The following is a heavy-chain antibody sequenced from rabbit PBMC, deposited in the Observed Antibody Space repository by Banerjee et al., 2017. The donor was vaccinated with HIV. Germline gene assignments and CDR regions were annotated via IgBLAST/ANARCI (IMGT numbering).Heavy chain of an antibody. V-gene: IGHV1S40*01. J-gene: IGHJ4*01. D-gene: IGHD8-1*01. CDR3: ARDPVIAGSAYYDL. CDR2: ICAGISDST. Sequence: APGKGLEWIACICAGISDSTYYASWAKGRFTISETSSTTVTLQMTSLTAADTATYFCARDPVIAGSAYYDLWGQGTLVTVS.